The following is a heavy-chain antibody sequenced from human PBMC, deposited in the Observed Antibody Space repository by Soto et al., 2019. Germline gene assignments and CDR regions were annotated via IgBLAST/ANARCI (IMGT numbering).Heavy chain of an antibody. J-gene: IGHJ1*01. V-gene: IGHV6-1*01. CDR3: TRGSYCSGWF. CDR1: GDSVSSTSTA. CDR2: TYYRSNWYT. Sequence: SQTLSLTCAISGDSVSSTSTAWSWIRQSPSRGLEWLGRTYYRSNWYTDYAVSVKSRITISPDTSKNQFSLQLNSVTPEDTAVYCCTRGSYCSGWFWDKGNLGTVST. D-gene: IGHD6-19*01.